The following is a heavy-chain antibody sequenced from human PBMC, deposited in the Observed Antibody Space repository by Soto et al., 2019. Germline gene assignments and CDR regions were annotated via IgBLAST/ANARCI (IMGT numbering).Heavy chain of an antibody. CDR3: VRLAAGRSLLDF. V-gene: IGHV4-38-2*02. CDR1: GYSISSGYY. J-gene: IGHJ4*02. CDR2: VYHSGYT. D-gene: IGHD6-19*01. Sequence: SETLSLTCNVSGYSISSGYYWGWVRQPPGKGLEWIGSVYHSGYTYYSPSLKSRVTISADTSKNQYSMRLSSVTAADTAVYYCVRLAAGRSLLDFWGQGTRVTVSS.